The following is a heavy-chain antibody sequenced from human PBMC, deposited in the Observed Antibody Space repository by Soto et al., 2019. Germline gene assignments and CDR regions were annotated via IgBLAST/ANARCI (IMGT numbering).Heavy chain of an antibody. D-gene: IGHD3-3*01. CDR1: GGSISSSY. V-gene: IGHV4-59*01. Sequence: PSETLSLTCTVSGGSISSSYWSWIRQPPGKGLEWIGYIYYSGSTNYNPSLKSRVTISVDTSKNQFSLKLSSVTAADTAVYYCARVAGIYYDFWSGYYSSAPYYFDYWGQGTLVTVSS. CDR2: IYYSGST. CDR3: ARVAGIYYDFWSGYYSSAPYYFDY. J-gene: IGHJ4*02.